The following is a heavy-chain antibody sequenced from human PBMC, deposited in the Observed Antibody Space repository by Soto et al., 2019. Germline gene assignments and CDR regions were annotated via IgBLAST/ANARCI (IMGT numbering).Heavy chain of an antibody. CDR2: IIPIFGTA. Sequence: QVQLVQSGAEVKKPGSSVKVSCKASGGTFSSYAISWVRQAPGQGLEWMGGIIPIFGTANYAQKFQGRVTSTADKSTSTAYMELSSLRSEETAVYYCARAGYCCGGSCYSGYYRMDVWGQGTTVTVSS. CDR1: GGTFSSYA. V-gene: IGHV1-69*06. CDR3: ARAGYCCGGSCYSGYYRMDV. D-gene: IGHD2-15*01. J-gene: IGHJ6*02.